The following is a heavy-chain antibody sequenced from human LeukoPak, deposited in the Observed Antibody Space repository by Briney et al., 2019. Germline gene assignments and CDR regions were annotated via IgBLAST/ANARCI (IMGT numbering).Heavy chain of an antibody. CDR3: AKDLPSYDFWSGSMY. J-gene: IGHJ4*02. CDR1: GFTFSSYG. D-gene: IGHD3-3*01. CDR2: IRYDGSNK. Sequence: GGSLRLSCAASGFTFSSYGMHWVRQAPGKGLEWVAFIRYDGSNKYYADSVKGRFTISRDNSKNTLYLQVNSLRAEDTAVYYCAKDLPSYDFWSGSMYWGQGTLVTVSS. V-gene: IGHV3-30*02.